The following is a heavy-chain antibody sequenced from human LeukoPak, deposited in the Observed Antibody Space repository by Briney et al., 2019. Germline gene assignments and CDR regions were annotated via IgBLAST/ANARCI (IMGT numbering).Heavy chain of an antibody. CDR3: ARGMVVVAATKGFDP. J-gene: IGHJ5*02. Sequence: SGTLSLTCAVSGGSISSSNWWSWVRQPPGKGLEWIGEINHSGSTNYNPSLKSRVTISVDTSKNQFSLKLSSVTAADTAVYYCARGMVVVAATKGFDPWGQGTLVTVSS. CDR1: GGSISSSNW. D-gene: IGHD2-15*01. V-gene: IGHV4-4*02. CDR2: INHSGST.